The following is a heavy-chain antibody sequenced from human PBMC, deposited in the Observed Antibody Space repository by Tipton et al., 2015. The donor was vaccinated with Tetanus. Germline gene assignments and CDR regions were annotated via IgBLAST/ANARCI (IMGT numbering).Heavy chain of an antibody. Sequence: LRLSCTVSGASINAGGYLWTWVRQQPGKALEWIGQIYYTAHTTYNPSLDSRVTISVDTAKNQFSLRLSSVTPADAAVYFCARDRITGPTGRYYAMDVWGQGTTVTVSS. CDR1: GASINAGGYL. CDR2: IYYTAHT. V-gene: IGHV4-31*03. D-gene: IGHD1-7*01. CDR3: ARDRITGPTGRYYAMDV. J-gene: IGHJ6*01.